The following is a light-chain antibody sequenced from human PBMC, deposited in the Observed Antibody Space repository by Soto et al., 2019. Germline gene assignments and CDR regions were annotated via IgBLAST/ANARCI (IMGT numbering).Light chain of an antibody. CDR3: LQYDTVPRL. CDR2: KAS. J-gene: IGKJ4*01. V-gene: IGKV1-5*03. CDR1: QTISSW. Sequence: DIQMTQSPSTLSGSVGDRVTITCRASQTISSWLAWYQQKPGKAPKLLIYKASTLKSGVPSRFSGSGSGTEFTLTITSLQPEDAATYYCLQYDTVPRLFGGGTKVDIK.